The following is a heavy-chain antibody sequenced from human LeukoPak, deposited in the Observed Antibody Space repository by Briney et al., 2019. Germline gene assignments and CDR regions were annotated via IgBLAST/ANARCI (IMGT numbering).Heavy chain of an antibody. CDR1: GFTFDDYA. CDR3: AKGRYSSGWYIFDY. Sequence: GGSLRLSCAASGFTFDDYAMHWVRQAPGKGLEWVSGISWNSGSIGYADSVKSRFTISRDNAKNSLYLQMNSLRAEDTVLYCCAKGRYSSGWYIFDYWGQGTLVTVSS. D-gene: IGHD6-19*01. J-gene: IGHJ4*02. V-gene: IGHV3-9*01. CDR2: ISWNSGSI.